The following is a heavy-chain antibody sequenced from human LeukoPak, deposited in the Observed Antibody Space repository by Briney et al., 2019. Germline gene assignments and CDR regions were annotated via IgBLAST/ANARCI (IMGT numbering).Heavy chain of an antibody. J-gene: IGHJ4*02. CDR2: IYYSGST. CDR1: GGSMNSYY. CDR3: ARHVWLQPFDY. V-gene: IGHV4-59*08. Sequence: SETLSLTCSVSGGSMNSYYWSWIRQSPGKGLEWIGYIYYSGSTNYNPSLKSRVTISVDTPKNQFSLKLSSVTAADTAVYYCARHVWLQPFDYWGQGTLVTVSS. D-gene: IGHD3-9*01.